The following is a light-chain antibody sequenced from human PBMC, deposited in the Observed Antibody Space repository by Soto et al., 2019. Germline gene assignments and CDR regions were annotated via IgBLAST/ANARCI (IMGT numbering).Light chain of an antibody. V-gene: IGLV2-14*01. Sequence: QSALTQPASVSGSPGQSINISCTGTSSDVGGYNYVSWYQHHPGKAPKLIIYDVYNRPSGVSNPFSGSNSGNTASLTISGLQPEEEADDYGSSYTICNTGHRVFGTGTKLTVL. CDR2: DVY. CDR3: SSYTICNTGHRV. CDR1: SSDVGGYNY. J-gene: IGLJ1*01.